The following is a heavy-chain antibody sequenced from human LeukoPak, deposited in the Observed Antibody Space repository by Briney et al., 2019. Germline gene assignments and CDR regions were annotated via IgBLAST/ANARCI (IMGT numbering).Heavy chain of an antibody. V-gene: IGHV3-30-3*01. D-gene: IGHD3-9*01. Sequence: SGRSLRLSCAASGFTFSSYAMHWVRQAPGKGLEWVAVISYDGSNKYYADSVKGRFTISRDNSKNTLYLQMNSLRAEDTAVYYCAKDQLRDVLTSYSNFDSWGQGTLVTVSS. J-gene: IGHJ4*02. CDR3: AKDQLRDVLTSYSNFDS. CDR2: ISYDGSNK. CDR1: GFTFSSYA.